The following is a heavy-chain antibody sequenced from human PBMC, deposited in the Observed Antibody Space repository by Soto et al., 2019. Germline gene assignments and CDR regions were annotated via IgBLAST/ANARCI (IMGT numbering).Heavy chain of an antibody. CDR2: ISAYNGNT. D-gene: IGHD3-10*01. Sequence: ASVKVSCKASCYTFTSYGISWVRQAPGKGLEWMGWISAYNGNTNYAQKLQGRVTMTTDTSTSTAYMELSSLRSEDTAVYYCARELLWFGELSYYYYGMDVWGQGTTVTVSS. CDR1: CYTFTSYG. J-gene: IGHJ6*02. CDR3: ARELLWFGELSYYYYGMDV. V-gene: IGHV1-18*01.